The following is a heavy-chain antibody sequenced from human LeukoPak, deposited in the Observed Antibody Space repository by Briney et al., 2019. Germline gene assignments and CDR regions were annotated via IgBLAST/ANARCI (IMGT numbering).Heavy chain of an antibody. CDR3: TTRLTVTFGGVIVFDY. CDR1: GFTFRNAW. J-gene: IGHJ4*02. V-gene: IGHV3-15*01. D-gene: IGHD3-16*02. Sequence: GGSLRLSCAASGFTFRNAWMIWVREAPGKGLEWVGRIKSKTDGGTTDYAAPVKGRFTISRDDSKNTLYLQMNSLKTEDTAVYYCTTRLTVTFGGVIVFDYWGQGTLVTVSS. CDR2: IKSKTDGGTT.